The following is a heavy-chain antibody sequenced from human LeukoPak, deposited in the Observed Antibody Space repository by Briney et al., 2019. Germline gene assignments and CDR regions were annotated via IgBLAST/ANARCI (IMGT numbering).Heavy chain of an antibody. CDR2: INHSGST. J-gene: IGHJ4*02. Sequence: SETLSLTCAVYGGSFSGYYWSWIRQPPGKGLEWIGEINHSGSTNYNPSLKSRVTISVDKSKNQFSLKLSSVTAADTAVYYCARLSQWLIDYWGQGTLVTVSS. D-gene: IGHD6-19*01. CDR3: ARLSQWLIDY. CDR1: GGSFSGYY. V-gene: IGHV4-34*01.